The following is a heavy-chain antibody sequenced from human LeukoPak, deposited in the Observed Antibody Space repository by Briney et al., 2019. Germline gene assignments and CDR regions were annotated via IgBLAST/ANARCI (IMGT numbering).Heavy chain of an antibody. CDR3: AREWTATIGYYGMDV. D-gene: IGHD1-7*01. CDR2: ISGSGGST. J-gene: IGHJ6*02. CDR1: GLTFSSYA. Sequence: GSLRLSCAASGLTFSSYAMSWVRPAPGKGLEWVSSISGSGGSTSYADSVKGRVTISRDNSKSTLFLQMNSLRVEDTAVYYCAREWTATIGYYGMDVWGQGTTVTVSS. V-gene: IGHV3-23*01.